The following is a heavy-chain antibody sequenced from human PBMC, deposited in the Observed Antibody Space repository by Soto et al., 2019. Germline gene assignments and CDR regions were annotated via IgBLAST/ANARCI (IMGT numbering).Heavy chain of an antibody. CDR1: GFTFSSYG. J-gene: IGHJ6*02. CDR2: ISYDGSNK. CDR3: AKDGPYSSGWFYYGMDV. V-gene: IGHV3-30*18. Sequence: PGGSLRLSCAASGFTFSSYGMHWVRQAPGKGLEWVAVISYDGSNKYYADSVKGRFTISRDNSKNTLYLQMNSLRAEDTAVYYCAKDGPYSSGWFYYGMDVWGQGTTVTVS. D-gene: IGHD6-19*01.